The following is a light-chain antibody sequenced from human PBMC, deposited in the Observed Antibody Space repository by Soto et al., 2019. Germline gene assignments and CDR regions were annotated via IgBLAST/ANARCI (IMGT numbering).Light chain of an antibody. V-gene: IGKV3-15*01. CDR2: DAS. Sequence: EIVMTQSPATLSVSPGERATLSCRASQSVSSSLAWYQQKPGQPPRLLIYDASTRATGVPGRFSGSGSGTEFTLTISSLQSEDSAVYYCQQCNNWACTFGLGTKVEIK. CDR1: QSVSSS. J-gene: IGKJ1*01. CDR3: QQCNNWACT.